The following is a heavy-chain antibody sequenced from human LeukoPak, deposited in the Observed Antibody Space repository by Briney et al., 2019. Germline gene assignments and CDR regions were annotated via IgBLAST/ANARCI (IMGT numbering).Heavy chain of an antibody. V-gene: IGHV4-34*01. CDR3: ARGPDCSGGSCHPYWFDP. CDR2: INHSGST. D-gene: IGHD2-15*01. J-gene: IGHJ5*02. Sequence: SETLSLTCAVYGGSFSGYYWSWIRQPPGKGLEWIGEINHSGSTNYNPSLKSRVTISVDTSKNQFSLKLSSVTAADTAVYYCARGPDCSGGSCHPYWFDPWGQGTLVTVSS. CDR1: GGSFSGYY.